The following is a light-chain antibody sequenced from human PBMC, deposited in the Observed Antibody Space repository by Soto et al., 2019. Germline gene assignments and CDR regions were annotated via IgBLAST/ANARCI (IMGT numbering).Light chain of an antibody. V-gene: IGKV1-39*01. CDR2: LAS. CDR1: QSISNY. Sequence: DIPMTQSPSSLSASVGDRVTITCRASQSISNYLNWYQQKPGKAPELLIYLASSLQSGVPSRFSGSGSGTDFTLTISSLQPEDFATYYCQQSYSSPRTFGQGTKVEIK. CDR3: QQSYSSPRT. J-gene: IGKJ1*01.